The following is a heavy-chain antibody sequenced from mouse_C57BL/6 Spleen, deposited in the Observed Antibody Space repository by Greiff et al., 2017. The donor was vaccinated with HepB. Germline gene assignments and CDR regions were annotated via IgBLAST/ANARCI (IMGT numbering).Heavy chain of an antibody. CDR3: AAHYYYGSSPWYFDV. D-gene: IGHD1-1*01. V-gene: IGHV2-5*01. Sequence: QVQLKQSGPGLVQPSQSLSITCTVSGFSLTSYGVHWVRQSPGKGLEWLGVIWRGGSTDYNAACMSRLSITKDNSKSQVFFKMNSLQADDTAIYYCAAHYYYGSSPWYFDVWGTGTTVTVSS. CDR1: GFSLTSYG. CDR2: IWRGGST. J-gene: IGHJ1*03.